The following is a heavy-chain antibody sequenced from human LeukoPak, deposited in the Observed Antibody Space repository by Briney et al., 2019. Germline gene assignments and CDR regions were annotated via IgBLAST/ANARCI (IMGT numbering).Heavy chain of an antibody. Sequence: GESLKISCQGFVSSLTTYWIGWVRQTPGKGLEWMGIVYPGGSITHYSPSFQGQVTISAGKSTSTAYLQWSSLKASDTAMYYCACRKYFSTWSDPWGQGTLVTVSS. CDR1: VSSLTTYW. V-gene: IGHV5-51*01. CDR3: ACRKYFSTWSDP. J-gene: IGHJ5*02. CDR2: VYPGGSIT. D-gene: IGHD1-14*01.